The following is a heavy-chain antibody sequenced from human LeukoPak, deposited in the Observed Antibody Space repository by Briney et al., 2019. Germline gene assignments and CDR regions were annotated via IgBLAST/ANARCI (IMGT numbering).Heavy chain of an antibody. Sequence: GGSLRLSCAASGFTFSSYSMNWVRQAPGKGLEWVSYISSSGTTTYYADSVKGRFTISRDNAKNSLYLQMNSLRDEDTAVYYCARVWGLAVAGGEIEYWGQGTLVTVSS. J-gene: IGHJ4*02. V-gene: IGHV3-48*02. CDR1: GFTFSSYS. CDR3: ARVWGLAVAGGEIEY. CDR2: ISSSGTTT. D-gene: IGHD6-13*01.